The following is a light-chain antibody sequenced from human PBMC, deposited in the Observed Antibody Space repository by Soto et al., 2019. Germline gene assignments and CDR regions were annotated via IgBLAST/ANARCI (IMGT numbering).Light chain of an antibody. J-gene: IGKJ4*01. CDR2: ETS. Sequence: IVLTQSPVTLSLSPGERATLSCRASRSVSHFLAWFQQKPGQAPRLLIYETSHRAPGTPARFSGSGSGTDFTLTISSLEAEDFALYFCQHRSSWPPTFGGGTKVEIK. V-gene: IGKV3-11*01. CDR3: QHRSSWPPT. CDR1: RSVSHF.